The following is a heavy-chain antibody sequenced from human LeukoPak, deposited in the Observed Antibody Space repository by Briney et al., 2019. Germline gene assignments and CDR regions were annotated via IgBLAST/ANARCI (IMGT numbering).Heavy chain of an antibody. V-gene: IGHV1-18*01. J-gene: IGHJ3*01. CDR2: ISPYDGNT. Sequence: ASVKVSCKASNYTFASYGLSWVRQAPGQGLQWVGWISPYDGNTNYAQRFQARVTMSIDKSTRTVYMELRRLRLDDTAVYYCVRVWPPNAVDRGMTYSDFTALDVWGQGTTVIVSS. CDR1: NYTFASYG. D-gene: IGHD1-20*01. CDR3: VRVWPPNAVDRGMTYSDFTALDV.